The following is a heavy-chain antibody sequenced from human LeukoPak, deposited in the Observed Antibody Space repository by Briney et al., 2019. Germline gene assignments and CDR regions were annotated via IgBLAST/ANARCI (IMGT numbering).Heavy chain of an antibody. D-gene: IGHD3-3*01. V-gene: IGHV3-43D*03. Sequence: SGGSLRLSCAASGFTFYDYAMHWVRQAPGKGLEWVSLISWDGGSTYYADSVKGRFTISRDNAKKSLYLQMNSLRAEDTALYYCARETITIFGVLTNPFDYWGQGTLVTVSS. CDR1: GFTFYDYA. CDR3: ARETITIFGVLTNPFDY. J-gene: IGHJ4*02. CDR2: ISWDGGST.